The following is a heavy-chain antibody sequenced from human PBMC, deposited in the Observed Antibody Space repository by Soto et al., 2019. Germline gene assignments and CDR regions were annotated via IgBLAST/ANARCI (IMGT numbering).Heavy chain of an antibody. CDR1: GGSISSYY. CDR3: ARGAPHRYRSGLYYYMDV. CDR2: IYYSGST. Sequence: QVQLQESGPGLVKPSETLSLTCTVSGGSISSYYWSWIRQPPGKGLEWIGYIYYSGSTNYNPSHKSRVAVSVDTTENQCSRKRSSVTAADTAVYYCARGAPHRYRSGLYYYMDVWGKGTTVTVSS. J-gene: IGHJ6*03. D-gene: IGHD6-19*01. V-gene: IGHV4-59*01.